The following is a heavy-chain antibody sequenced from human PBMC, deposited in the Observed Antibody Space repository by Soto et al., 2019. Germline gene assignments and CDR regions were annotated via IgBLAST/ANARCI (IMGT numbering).Heavy chain of an antibody. CDR3: ARRRNDFWSGLKSYYMDV. D-gene: IGHD3-3*01. CDR2: INHSGST. Sequence: PSETLSLTCAVYGGSFSGYYWSWIRQPPGKGLEWIGEINHSGSTNYNPSLKSRATISVDTSKNQFSLKLSSVTAADTAVYYCARRRNDFWSGLKSYYMDVWGKGTTVTVSS. V-gene: IGHV4-34*01. J-gene: IGHJ6*03. CDR1: GGSFSGYY.